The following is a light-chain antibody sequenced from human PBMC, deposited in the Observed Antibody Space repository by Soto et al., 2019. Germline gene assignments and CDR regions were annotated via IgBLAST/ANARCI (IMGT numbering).Light chain of an antibody. V-gene: IGKV3-20*01. J-gene: IGKJ3*01. CDR2: GAS. Sequence: EIVLTQSPGTLSLSPGERATLSCRASQSVSSSYLAWYQQQPGQAPRLLIYGASSRATSIPDRFSGSGSATDFTLTISRLEPEDFAVYYCQQYGSSPRFTFGPGTKVDIK. CDR1: QSVSSSY. CDR3: QQYGSSPRFT.